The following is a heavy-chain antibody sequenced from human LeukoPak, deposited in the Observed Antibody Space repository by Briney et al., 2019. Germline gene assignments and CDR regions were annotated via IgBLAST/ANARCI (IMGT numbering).Heavy chain of an antibody. V-gene: IGHV1-46*01. J-gene: IGHJ3*02. CDR3: ARESTMIVVPVTPRDAFDI. CDR1: GYTFTSYY. Sequence: ASVRVSCKASGYTFTSYYMHWVRQAPGQGLEWMGVINPSGGSTSYAQKFQGRVTMTRDTSTSTVYMELSSLGSEDTAVYYCARESTMIVVPVTPRDAFDIWGQGTMVTVSS. D-gene: IGHD3-22*01. CDR2: INPSGGST.